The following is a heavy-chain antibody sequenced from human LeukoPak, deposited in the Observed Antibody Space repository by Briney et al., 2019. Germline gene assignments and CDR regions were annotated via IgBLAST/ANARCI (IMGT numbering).Heavy chain of an antibody. CDR3: ARVRGSSSWYLPLDY. CDR2: ISSSSSYI. J-gene: IGHJ4*02. CDR1: GFTFSSYS. D-gene: IGHD6-13*01. V-gene: IGHV3-21*01. Sequence: GGSLRLSCAASGFTFSSYSMNWVRQAPGKGLEWVSSISSSSSYIYYADSVKGRFTISRDNAKNSLYLQMNSLRAEDTAVYYCARVRGSSSWYLPLDYWGQGTLVTVSS.